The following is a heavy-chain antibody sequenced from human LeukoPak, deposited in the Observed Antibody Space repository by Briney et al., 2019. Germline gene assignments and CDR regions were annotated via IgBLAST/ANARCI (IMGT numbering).Heavy chain of an antibody. V-gene: IGHV2-70*11. CDR3: ARIRISAYYFVY. Sequence: SGPTLVNPTQTLTLTCTFSGFSLSTSGMCVSWIRQPPGKALEWLARIDWDDDKHYSTSLKTRLTISKDTSKKQVVLTMTNMDPVDTATYFCARIRISAYYFVYWGQGALVTVSS. CDR1: GFSLSTSGMC. CDR2: IDWDDDK. J-gene: IGHJ4*02. D-gene: IGHD3-16*01.